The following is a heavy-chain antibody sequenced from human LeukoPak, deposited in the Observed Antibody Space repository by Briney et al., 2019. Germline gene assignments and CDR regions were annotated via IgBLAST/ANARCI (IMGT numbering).Heavy chain of an antibody. J-gene: IGHJ3*02. V-gene: IGHV1-46*01. CDR3: ARVRDGYNDAYDI. D-gene: IGHD5-24*01. Sequence: ASVKVSCRASGFTFTNYNMHWVRQAPGQGLEWMGIINPSGGSTNYAQNFQARVTMTRDTSTSTVYMELSSLRSEDTAVYYCARVRDGYNDAYDIWGQGTMVTVPS. CDR1: GFTFTNYN. CDR2: INPSGGST.